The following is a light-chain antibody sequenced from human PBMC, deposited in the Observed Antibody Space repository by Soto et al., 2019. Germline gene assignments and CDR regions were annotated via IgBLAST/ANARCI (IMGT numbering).Light chain of an antibody. Sequence: DIQMTQSPSSLSASVGDRVTITCRASQTISSCLNWYQQKPGKAPRLLMYDASSLLSGVPSRFSGSGSGTDFTLTIVSLQPEDFSTYYCQQSDSTQYTFGQGTKVEI. CDR3: QQSDSTQYT. V-gene: IGKV1-39*01. CDR1: QTISSC. CDR2: DAS. J-gene: IGKJ2*01.